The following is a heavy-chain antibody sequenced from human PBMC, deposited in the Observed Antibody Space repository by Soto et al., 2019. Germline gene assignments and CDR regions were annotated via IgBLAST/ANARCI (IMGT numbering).Heavy chain of an antibody. CDR3: ARALGFGEPYYFDY. V-gene: IGHV4-34*01. CDR1: CGSFIGYY. J-gene: IGHJ4*02. CDR2: INHSGST. D-gene: IGHD3-10*01. Sequence: PSETLSLTCAFYCGSFIGYYWSWIRQPPGKGLEWIGEINHSGSTNYNPSLKSRVTISVDTSKNQFSLKLSSVTAADTAVYYCARALGFGEPYYFDYWGQGTLVTVSS.